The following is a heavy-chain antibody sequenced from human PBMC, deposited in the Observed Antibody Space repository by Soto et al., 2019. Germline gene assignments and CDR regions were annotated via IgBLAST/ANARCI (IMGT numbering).Heavy chain of an antibody. Sequence: PSETLSLTCTVSGGSISSYYWSWIRQPPGKGLEWIGEINHSGSTNYNPSLKSRVTISVDTSKNQFSLKLSSVTAADTAVYYCARAYCSGGSCYARYNWFDHWGQG. D-gene: IGHD2-15*01. CDR1: GGSISSYY. J-gene: IGHJ5*02. CDR3: ARAYCSGGSCYARYNWFDH. CDR2: INHSGST. V-gene: IGHV4-34*01.